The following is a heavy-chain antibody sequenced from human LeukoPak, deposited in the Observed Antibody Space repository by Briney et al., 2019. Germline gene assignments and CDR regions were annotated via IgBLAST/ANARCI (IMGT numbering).Heavy chain of an antibody. CDR3: ARESGTSKVFNPIEYSSSSEFDP. D-gene: IGHD6-6*01. V-gene: IGHV3-30-3*01. J-gene: IGHJ5*02. CDR1: GFTFSSYA. Sequence: PGGSLRLSCAASGFTFSSYAMHWVRLAPGKGLEWVAVISYDGSNKYYADSVKGRFTISRDNSKNTLYLQMNSLRAEDTAVYYCARESGTSKVFNPIEYSSSSEFDPWGQGTLVTVSS. CDR2: ISYDGSNK.